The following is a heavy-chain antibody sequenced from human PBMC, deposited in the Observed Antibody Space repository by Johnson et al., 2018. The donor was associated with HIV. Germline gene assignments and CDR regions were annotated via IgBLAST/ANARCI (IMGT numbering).Heavy chain of an antibody. D-gene: IGHD6-13*01. V-gene: IGHV3-15*01. Sequence: VQLVESGGGLVKPGGSLRLSCAASGFTFSNAWMSWVRQAPGKGLEWVGRIKSKTDGGTTDYAAPVNGRFTISSDDSKNTLYLQMNSLRAEDTAVYYCARGIGSSWPLDAFDIWGQGTMVTVSS. CDR1: GFTFSNAW. J-gene: IGHJ3*02. CDR3: ARGIGSSWPLDAFDI. CDR2: IKSKTDGGTT.